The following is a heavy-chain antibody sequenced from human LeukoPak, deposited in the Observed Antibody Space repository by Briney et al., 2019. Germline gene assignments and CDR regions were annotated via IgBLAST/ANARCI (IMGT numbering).Heavy chain of an antibody. J-gene: IGHJ4*02. D-gene: IGHD3-22*01. CDR3: ARVLRSSGSPDY. CDR1: GGSISSADYY. V-gene: IGHV4-31*03. Sequence: SQTLSHTCTVSGGSISSADYYWSWIRQRPGKGLEWIGYIYYSGSTYYNPSLKSRVTISVDTSKNQFSLKLSSVTAADTAVYYCARVLRSSGSPDYWGQGTLVTVSS. CDR2: IYYSGST.